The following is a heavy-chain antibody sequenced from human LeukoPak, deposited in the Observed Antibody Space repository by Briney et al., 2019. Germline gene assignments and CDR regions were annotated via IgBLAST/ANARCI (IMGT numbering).Heavy chain of an antibody. CDR3: ARGLAGYGIQLWLGWFDP. D-gene: IGHD5-18*01. Sequence: SETLSLTCAVSGGSISSSNWWSWVRQPPGKGLEWIGEIYHSGSTNYNPSLKSRVTISVDKSKNQFSLKLSSVTAADTAVYYCARGLAGYGIQLWLGWFDPWGQGTLVTVSS. CDR1: GGSISSSNW. J-gene: IGHJ5*02. CDR2: IYHSGST. V-gene: IGHV4-4*02.